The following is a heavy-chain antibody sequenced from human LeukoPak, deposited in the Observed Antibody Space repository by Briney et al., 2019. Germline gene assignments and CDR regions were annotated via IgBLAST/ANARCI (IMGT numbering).Heavy chain of an antibody. V-gene: IGHV4-59*01. J-gene: IGHJ6*03. D-gene: IGHD5-18*01. Sequence: PSETLSLTCNVSGGSINSYYWSWIRQPPGKGLEWIGYIYYSGSTSYNPSLKSRVTISVDTSKNQFSLKLSSVTAADTAVYYCARVKRGYSLYYMDVWGKGTTVTVSS. CDR2: IYYSGST. CDR3: ARVKRGYSLYYMDV. CDR1: GGSINSYY.